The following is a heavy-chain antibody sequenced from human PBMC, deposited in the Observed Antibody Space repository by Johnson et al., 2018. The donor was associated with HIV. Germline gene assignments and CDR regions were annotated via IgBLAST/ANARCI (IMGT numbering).Heavy chain of an antibody. V-gene: IGHV3-7*03. CDR2: TQQDGSGK. J-gene: IGHJ3*02. CDR1: GFKFRDYW. Sequence: VQLVESGGGLVQPGGSLRLSCAAFGFKFRDYWMGWVRKAPGKGLEWVAQTQQDGSGKLYVSSLRGRITISRDNSKNTLYLQMNSLRAEDTAVYYCAKDGSDIVVVPAAPDAFDIWGQGTMVTVSS. CDR3: AKDGSDIVVVPAAPDAFDI. D-gene: IGHD2-2*01.